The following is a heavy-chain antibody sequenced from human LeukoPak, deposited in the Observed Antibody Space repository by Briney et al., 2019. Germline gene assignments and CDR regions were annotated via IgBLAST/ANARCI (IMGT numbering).Heavy chain of an antibody. J-gene: IGHJ4*02. V-gene: IGHV1-18*01. CDR3: ARDRGGIAAATPFDY. Sequence: HVASVKVSCKASGYTFTSYGISWVRQAPGQGLEWMGWISAYNGNTNYAQKLQGRVTMTTDTSTSTAYMELRSLRSDDTAVYYCARDRGGIAAATPFDYWGQGTLVTVSS. D-gene: IGHD6-13*01. CDR1: GYTFTSYG. CDR2: ISAYNGNT.